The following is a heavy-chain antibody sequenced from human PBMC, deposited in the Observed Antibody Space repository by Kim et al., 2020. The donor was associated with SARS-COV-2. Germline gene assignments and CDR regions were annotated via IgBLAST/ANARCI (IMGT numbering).Heavy chain of an antibody. V-gene: IGHV3-23*01. CDR2: ISGSGGST. Sequence: GGSLRLSCAASGFTFSSYAMSWVRQAPGKGLEWVSAISGSGGSTYYADSVKGLFTISRDNSKNTLYLQMNSLRAEDTAVYYCAKGPRITMIVHWGQGTLVTVSS. CDR1: GFTFSSYA. D-gene: IGHD3-22*01. J-gene: IGHJ4*02. CDR3: AKGPRITMIVH.